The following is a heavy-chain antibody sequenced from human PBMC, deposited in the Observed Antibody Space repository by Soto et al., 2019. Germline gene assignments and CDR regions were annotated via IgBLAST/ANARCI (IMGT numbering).Heavy chain of an antibody. D-gene: IGHD4-17*01. J-gene: IGHJ4*02. CDR2: IWYDGSSE. Sequence: QVQLVESGGGVVQPGRSLRLSCAASGFTFNRYGMHWVRQAPGKGLEWVAVIWYDGSSEYYADSVKGRFTISRDNSKNTLFLQMNSLRAEDTAVYYCARGVDYLWGQGTLVTVSS. V-gene: IGHV3-33*01. CDR1: GFTFNRYG. CDR3: ARGVDYL.